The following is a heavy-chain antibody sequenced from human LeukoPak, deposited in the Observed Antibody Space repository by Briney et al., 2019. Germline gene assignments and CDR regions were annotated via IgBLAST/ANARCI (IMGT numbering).Heavy chain of an antibody. D-gene: IGHD6-13*01. Sequence: ASVKVSCKASGYTITGYYMHWVRQAPGQGLEWMGWINPNSGGTNYAQKFQGWVTMTRDTSISTAYMELSRLRSDDTAVYYCAREHSSSWYGDNWFDPWGQGTLVTVSS. V-gene: IGHV1-2*04. CDR3: AREHSSSWYGDNWFDP. CDR2: INPNSGGT. CDR1: GYTITGYY. J-gene: IGHJ5*02.